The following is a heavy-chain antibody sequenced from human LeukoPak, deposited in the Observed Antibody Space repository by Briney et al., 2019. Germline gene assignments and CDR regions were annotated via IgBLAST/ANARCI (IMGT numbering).Heavy chain of an antibody. Sequence: PGGSLRLSCAASGFTFSDYYMSWIRQAPGKGLEWVSYISSSGSTIYYADSVKGRFTISRDNAKNSLYLQMNSLRAEDTAVYYCAAQHYDFWSGYYAWGQGTLVPVSS. J-gene: IGHJ5*02. CDR1: GFTFSDYY. V-gene: IGHV3-11*04. D-gene: IGHD3-3*01. CDR3: AAQHYDFWSGYYA. CDR2: ISSSGSTI.